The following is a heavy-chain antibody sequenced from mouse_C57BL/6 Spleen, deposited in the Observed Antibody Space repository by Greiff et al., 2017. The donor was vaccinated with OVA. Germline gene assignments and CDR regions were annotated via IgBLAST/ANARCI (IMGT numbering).Heavy chain of an antibody. V-gene: IGHV1-76*01. CDR2: IYPGSGNT. Sequence: VQLQQSGAELVRPGASVKLSCKASGYTFTDYYINWVKQRPGQGLEWIARIYPGSGNTYYNEKFKGKATLTAEKSSSTAYMQLSSLTSEDSAVYCCARNYSNGWYFDVWGTGTTVTVSS. D-gene: IGHD2-5*01. J-gene: IGHJ1*03. CDR1: GYTFTDYY. CDR3: ARNYSNGWYFDV.